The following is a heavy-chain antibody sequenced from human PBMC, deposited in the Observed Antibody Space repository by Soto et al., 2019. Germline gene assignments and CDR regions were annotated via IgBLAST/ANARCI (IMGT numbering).Heavy chain of an antibody. D-gene: IGHD2-21*01. J-gene: IGHJ5*02. CDR3: ARACGGTKKKKTWFDP. CDR2: INHSGST. CDR1: GGSFSGYY. Sequence: QVQLQQWGAGLLKPSETLSLTCAVYGGSFSGYYWSWIRQPPGKGLEWIGEINHSGSTNYNPSLKSQVTISVDTSKNQFSLKLSSVTAADTAVYYCARACGGTKKKKTWFDPWGQGTLVTVSS. V-gene: IGHV4-34*01.